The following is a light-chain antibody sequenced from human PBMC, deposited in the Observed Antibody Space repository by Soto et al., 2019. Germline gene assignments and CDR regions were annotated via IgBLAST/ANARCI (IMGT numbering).Light chain of an antibody. CDR3: AAWDDSLNGPV. CDR1: SSNIGSNV. Sequence: QSVLTQPPSASGTPGQRVTISCSGSSSNIGSNVVNWYQQRPGTAPKLLIHSNNQRPTGVPDRISGSNSGTSASLAISGVQSEDEADYYCAAWDDSLNGPVFGGGTKLTVL. CDR2: SNN. V-gene: IGLV1-44*01. J-gene: IGLJ2*01.